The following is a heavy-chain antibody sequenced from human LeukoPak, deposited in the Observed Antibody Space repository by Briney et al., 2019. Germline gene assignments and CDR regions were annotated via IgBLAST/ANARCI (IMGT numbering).Heavy chain of an antibody. CDR3: AREGHYDILTGYSPLEYYFYYMDV. D-gene: IGHD3-9*01. CDR1: GFTFSSYA. V-gene: IGHV3-23*01. Sequence: GGSLRLSCAASGFTFSSYAMSWVRQAPGKGLEWVSSITGSSGYTYYADSVKGRFTISRDNSKSTLYLQMNSLRAEDTALYYCAREGHYDILTGYSPLEYYFYYMDVWGKGTTVTVSS. J-gene: IGHJ6*03. CDR2: ITGSSGYT.